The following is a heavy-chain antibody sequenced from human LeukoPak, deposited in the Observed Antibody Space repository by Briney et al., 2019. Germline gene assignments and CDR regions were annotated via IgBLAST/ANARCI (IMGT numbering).Heavy chain of an antibody. V-gene: IGHV1-69*06. J-gene: IGHJ4*02. CDR2: IIPIFGTA. D-gene: IGHD6-6*01. CDR1: GGTFSSYA. CDR3: AKASVKYSSSSSFDY. Sequence: ASVKVSCKASGGTFSSYAISWVRQAPGQGLEWMGGIIPIFGTANYAQKFQGRVTITADKSASTAYMELSSLRSEDTAVYYCAKASVKYSSSSSFDYWGQGTLVTVSS.